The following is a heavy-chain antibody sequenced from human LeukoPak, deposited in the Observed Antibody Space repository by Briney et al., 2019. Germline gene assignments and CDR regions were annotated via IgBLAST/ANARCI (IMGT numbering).Heavy chain of an antibody. CDR2: IKQDGSEK. CDR1: GFTFSSYW. CDR3: ATQTYYYEY. Sequence: GGSLRLSCAASGFTFSSYWMSWVRQAPGKGLEWVANIKQDGSEKYYVDSVKGRFTISRDNAKNSLYLPMNRLRAEDTAVYYCATQTYYYEYWGQGTMVTVSS. J-gene: IGHJ4*02. V-gene: IGHV3-7*01.